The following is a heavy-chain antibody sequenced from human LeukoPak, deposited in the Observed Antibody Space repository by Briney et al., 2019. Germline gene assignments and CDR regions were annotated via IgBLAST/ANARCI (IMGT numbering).Heavy chain of an antibody. V-gene: IGHV3-53*04. CDR1: GFTVSSNY. Sequence: GGSLRLSCAASGFTVSSNYMSWVRQAPGKGLEWVSVIYSGGSTYYADSVKGRFTISRHNSKNTLYLQMNSLRAEDTAAYYCARPLSAYYYGMDVSGQGTTVTVSS. J-gene: IGHJ6*02. D-gene: IGHD1-26*01. CDR3: ARPLSAYYYGMDV. CDR2: IYSGGST.